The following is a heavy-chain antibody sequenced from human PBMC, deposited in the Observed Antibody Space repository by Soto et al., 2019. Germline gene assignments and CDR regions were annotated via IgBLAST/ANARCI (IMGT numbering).Heavy chain of an antibody. CDR2: ISYDGSNK. D-gene: IGHD4-17*01. V-gene: IGHV3-30*18. CDR1: GFTFSSYG. CDR3: AKDRSPDNDYGDYANDAFDI. J-gene: IGHJ3*02. Sequence: QVQLVESGGGVVQPGRSLRLSCAASGFTFSSYGMHWVRQAPGKGLEWVAVISYDGSNKYYADSVKGRFTISRDNSKNTLYLQMNSLRAEDTAVYYCAKDRSPDNDYGDYANDAFDIWGQGTMVTVSS.